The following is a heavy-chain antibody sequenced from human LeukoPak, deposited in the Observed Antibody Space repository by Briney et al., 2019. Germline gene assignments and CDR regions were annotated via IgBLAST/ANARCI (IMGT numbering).Heavy chain of an antibody. J-gene: IGHJ3*02. V-gene: IGHV1-69*13. CDR3: ARGDILTGYPSGDDAFDI. Sequence: ASLKVSCKASGGTFSSYAISWVRHAPGQGLELMGGIIPIFGTANYEQKFQGRVTITADESTSTAYSELSSLRSEDTAVNYGARGDILTGYPSGDDAFDIWGQGTMVTVSS. CDR1: GGTFSSYA. CDR2: IIPIFGTA. D-gene: IGHD3-9*01.